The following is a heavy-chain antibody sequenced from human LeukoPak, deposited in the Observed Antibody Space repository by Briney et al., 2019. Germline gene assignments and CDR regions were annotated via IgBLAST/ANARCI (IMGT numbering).Heavy chain of an antibody. V-gene: IGHV4-61*08. CDR2: LHHSGST. CDR1: GGSVSSGGYY. D-gene: IGHD5-24*01. Sequence: SETLSLTCTVSGGSVSSGGYYWSWIRQPPGKGLEWIGYLHHSGSTNYNPSLKSRVTMSIDTSTNQFSLKVSSVSAADTAVYYCARRDGPLDFWGQGTLVTVSS. J-gene: IGHJ4*02. CDR3: ARRDGPLDF.